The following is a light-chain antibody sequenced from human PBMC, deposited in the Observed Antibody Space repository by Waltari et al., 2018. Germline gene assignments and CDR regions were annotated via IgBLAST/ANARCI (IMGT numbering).Light chain of an antibody. Sequence: QSVLTQPPSVSGAPGQRVTIDCSGTKSNIGADFDVPWYQQVPGTAPKLLLHSFSNQPSGVSDRFSGFKSGASASLVITGLQAEDEAMYYCQSYDTTLSAVVFGGGTRLTV. CDR3: QSYDTTLSAVV. J-gene: IGLJ2*01. V-gene: IGLV1-40*01. CDR2: SFS. CDR1: KSNIGADFD.